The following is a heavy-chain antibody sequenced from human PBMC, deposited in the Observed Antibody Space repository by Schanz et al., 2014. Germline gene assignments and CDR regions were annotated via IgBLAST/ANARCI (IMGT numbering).Heavy chain of an antibody. CDR2: IWNNGVTK. Sequence: QAQLMESGGGVVQPGTSLILSCSVSGFSLNTYGIHWFRQPAGKGLEWVAVIWNNGVTKYYADSVRGRFTISRDNAKISLYLQMNSLRAEDTAVYYCAKDPSHGDYDYYFDYWGQGTLVTVSS. CDR1: GFSLNTYG. D-gene: IGHD3-22*01. J-gene: IGHJ4*02. CDR3: AKDPSHGDYDYYFDY. V-gene: IGHV3-33*03.